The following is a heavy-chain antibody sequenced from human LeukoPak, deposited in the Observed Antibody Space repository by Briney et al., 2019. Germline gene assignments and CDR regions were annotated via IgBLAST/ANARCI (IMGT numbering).Heavy chain of an antibody. D-gene: IGHD6-19*01. J-gene: IGHJ4*02. CDR3: ASWYGYSGGWYRDNFDY. Sequence: PSETLSLTCTVSGGSISSSSYYWGWIRQPPGKGLEWIGSIYYSGSTYYNPSLKSRVTISVDTSKNQFSLKLSSVTAADTAVYYCASWYGYSGGWYRDNFDYWGQGTLVTVSS. CDR2: IYYSGST. CDR1: GGSISSSSYY. V-gene: IGHV4-39*01.